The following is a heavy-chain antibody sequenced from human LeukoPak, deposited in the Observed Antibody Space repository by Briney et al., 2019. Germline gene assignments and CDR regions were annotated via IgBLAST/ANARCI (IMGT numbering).Heavy chain of an antibody. CDR3: AKRDSSGSYYFDY. CDR2: FTVTGSRT. Sequence: GGSLRLSCAASGFTFSNYAMSWVRQAPGKGLEWVSIFTVTGSRTYYADSVKGRFTISRDNSKDTLYLHMSSLRAEDTAVYYCAKRDSSGSYYFDYWGQGILVIVXS. V-gene: IGHV3-23*01. CDR1: GFTFSNYA. J-gene: IGHJ4*02. D-gene: IGHD3-22*01.